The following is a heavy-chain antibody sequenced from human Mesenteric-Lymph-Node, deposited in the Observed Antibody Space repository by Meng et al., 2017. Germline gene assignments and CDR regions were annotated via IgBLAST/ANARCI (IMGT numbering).Heavy chain of an antibody. J-gene: IGHJ3*02. Sequence: ASVKVSCKASGYTFTEYYMHWLLQAPGQGLEWMGSMNPDSGDTNYAQKFQGRVTMTRDRSSRTAYMEVSSLTSDDTAVYYCARTLKVAATIWGLETMVTVSS. V-gene: IGHV1-2*02. CDR2: MNPDSGDT. D-gene: IGHD2-15*01. CDR3: ARTLKVAATI. CDR1: GYTFTEYY.